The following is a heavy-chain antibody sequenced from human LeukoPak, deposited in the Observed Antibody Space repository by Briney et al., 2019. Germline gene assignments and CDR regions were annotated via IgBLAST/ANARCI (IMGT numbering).Heavy chain of an antibody. D-gene: IGHD6-19*01. Sequence: GGSLRLSCAGSGFTFSTYSMTWVRQGPGKGLEWVSSIYNSGSKTFYADSVKGRSTISRDNSKNTVYLQMNSLRGEDTAVYYCAKDVVPDSGWDLDYWGQGSLVTVSS. V-gene: IGHV3-23*01. CDR3: AKDVVPDSGWDLDY. J-gene: IGHJ4*02. CDR2: IYNSGSKT. CDR1: GFTFSTYS.